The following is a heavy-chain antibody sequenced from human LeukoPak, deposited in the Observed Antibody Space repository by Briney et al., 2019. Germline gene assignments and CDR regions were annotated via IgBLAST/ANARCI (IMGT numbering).Heavy chain of an antibody. Sequence: GGSLRLSCAASGFSFSSCAMHWVRQAPGKGLEWVVFVLFDGTNEQYTDSVKGRFSISRDNSNNTLYLQMSSLTAEDTAVYYCAKDRYGSGANYFDYWGQGTLVTVSS. CDR3: AKDRYGSGANYFDY. D-gene: IGHD3-10*01. J-gene: IGHJ4*02. V-gene: IGHV3-30*18. CDR1: GFSFSSCA. CDR2: VLFDGTNE.